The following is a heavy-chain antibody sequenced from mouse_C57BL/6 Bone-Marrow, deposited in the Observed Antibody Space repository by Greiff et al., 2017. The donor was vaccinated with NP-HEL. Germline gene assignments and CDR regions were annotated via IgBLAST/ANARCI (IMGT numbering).Heavy chain of an antibody. V-gene: IGHV1-59*01. D-gene: IGHD2-3*01. Sequence: QVQLQQPGAELVRPGTSVKLSCKASGYTFTSYWMHWVKQRPGQGLEWIGVIDPSDSYTNYNQKFKGKATLTVDTSSSTAYMQLSSLTSEDSAVSYCSRGNGYYLAWFAYWGQGTLVTVSA. J-gene: IGHJ3*01. CDR3: SRGNGYYLAWFAY. CDR2: IDPSDSYT. CDR1: GYTFTSYW.